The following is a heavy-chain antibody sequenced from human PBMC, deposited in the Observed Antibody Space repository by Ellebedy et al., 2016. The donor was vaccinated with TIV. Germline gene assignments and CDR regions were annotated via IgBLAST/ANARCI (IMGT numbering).Heavy chain of an antibody. J-gene: IGHJ6*02. V-gene: IGHV1-2*02. Sequence: ASVKVSCKASGYTFTGYYMHWVRQAPGQGLEWMGWINPNSGGTNYAQKFQGRVTMTRDTSISTAYMELSRLRSDDTAVYYCARPVGYSYGSYYYYGMDVWGQGTTVTVSS. CDR1: GYTFTGYY. D-gene: IGHD5-18*01. CDR3: ARPVGYSYGSYYYYGMDV. CDR2: INPNSGGT.